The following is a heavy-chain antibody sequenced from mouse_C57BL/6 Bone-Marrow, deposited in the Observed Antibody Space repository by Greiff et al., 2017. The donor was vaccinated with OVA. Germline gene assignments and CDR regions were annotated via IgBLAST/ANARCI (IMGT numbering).Heavy chain of an antibody. CDR2: IDPSDSYT. CDR3: ARRRDYSNSWFAY. J-gene: IGHJ3*01. Sequence: VQLQQPGAELVMPGASVKLSCKASGYTFTSYWMHWVKQRPGQGLEWIGEIDPSDSYTNYNQKFKGKSTLTVDKSSSTAYMQLSSLTSEDSAVYYCARRRDYSNSWFAYWGQGTLVTVSA. CDR1: GYTFTSYW. D-gene: IGHD2-5*01. V-gene: IGHV1-69*01.